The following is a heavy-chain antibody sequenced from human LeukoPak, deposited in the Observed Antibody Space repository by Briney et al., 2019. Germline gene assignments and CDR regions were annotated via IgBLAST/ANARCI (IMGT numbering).Heavy chain of an antibody. CDR1: GGSISTYY. CDR2: IYYSGAT. Sequence: SETLSLTCTVSGGSISTYYWNWIRQPPGKGLEWIGYIYYSGATNYNPSLKSRVTISVDTSKNQFSLELSSVTAADTAVYYCAREETTRSQRAFDYWGQGTLVTVSS. CDR3: AREETTRSQRAFDY. V-gene: IGHV4-59*12. D-gene: IGHD2-15*01. J-gene: IGHJ4*02.